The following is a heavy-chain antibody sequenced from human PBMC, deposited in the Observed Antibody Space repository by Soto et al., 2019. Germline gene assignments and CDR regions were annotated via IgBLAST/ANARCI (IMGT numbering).Heavy chain of an antibody. V-gene: IGHV3-21*01. CDR3: ARTRCSGGSCYSPLDAFHI. CDR1: GFTFSSYS. CDR2: ISSSSSYI. J-gene: IGHJ3*02. Sequence: GGSLRLSCAASGFTFSSYSMNWVRQAPGKGLEWVSSISSSSSYIYYADSVKGRFTISRDNAKNSLYLQMNSLRAEDTAVYYCARTRCSGGSCYSPLDAFHIWGQGTMVTV. D-gene: IGHD2-15*01.